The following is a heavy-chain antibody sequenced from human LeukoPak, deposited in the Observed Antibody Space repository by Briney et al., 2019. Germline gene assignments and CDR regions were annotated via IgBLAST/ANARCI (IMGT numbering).Heavy chain of an antibody. CDR2: ISYDGTKE. CDR1: GFTFSTFA. V-gene: IGHV3-30*03. J-gene: IGHJ4*02. Sequence: GGSLRLSCAASGFTFSTFAMLWVRQPRGKGLEWVAHISYDGTKEYYADSVKGRFSISRDNSQDTVYLQLSSLTTEDTARYYCVRDVAFWGQGTLIIVSS. CDR3: VRDVAF.